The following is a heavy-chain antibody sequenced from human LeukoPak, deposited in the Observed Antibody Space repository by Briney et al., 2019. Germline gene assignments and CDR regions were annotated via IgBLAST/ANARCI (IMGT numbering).Heavy chain of an antibody. D-gene: IGHD1-1*01. CDR1: GFTFSSSE. Sequence: GGSLRLSCVASGFTFSSSEMNWVRQAPEKGLEWVSYIRSSDSTIFYADSVKGRFTISRDNAKNSLYLQMNSLRDEDTAVYYCARKTGAIDYWGQGTLVTVSS. CDR3: ARKTGAIDY. CDR2: IRSSDSTI. J-gene: IGHJ4*02. V-gene: IGHV3-48*03.